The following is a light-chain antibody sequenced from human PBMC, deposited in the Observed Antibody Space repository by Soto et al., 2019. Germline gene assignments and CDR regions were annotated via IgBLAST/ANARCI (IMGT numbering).Light chain of an antibody. CDR3: QQYKSYRT. V-gene: IGKV1-5*01. CDR2: HAS. Sequence: IQLTQSPSTLSASVGDRVTITCRASQSISSWLAWYQQKPGKVPKLLIYHASSLESGVPSRFSGSGSGTEFTLTISSLQPDDFATYYCQQYKSYRTFGQGTKVDIK. CDR1: QSISSW. J-gene: IGKJ1*01.